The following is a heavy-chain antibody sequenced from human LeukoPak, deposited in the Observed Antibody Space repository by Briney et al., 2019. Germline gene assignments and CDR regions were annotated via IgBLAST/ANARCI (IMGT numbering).Heavy chain of an antibody. Sequence: ASVTVSCKASGYTFNGYYMHWVRQAPGKGLEWMGWMNPNSGNTAYAQKFQGRVTMTRNTSITTAYMELRSLKSDDTAVYYCARDDYYGSGSFSNWLDPWGQGTLVTVSS. CDR3: ARDDYYGSGSFSNWLDP. CDR1: GYTFNGYY. CDR2: MNPNSGNT. D-gene: IGHD3-10*01. J-gene: IGHJ5*02. V-gene: IGHV1-8*01.